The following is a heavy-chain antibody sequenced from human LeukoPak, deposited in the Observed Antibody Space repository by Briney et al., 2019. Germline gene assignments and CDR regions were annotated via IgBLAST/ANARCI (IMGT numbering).Heavy chain of an antibody. CDR1: GGSISSYY. CDR3: ARHGSVRSPLGP. V-gene: IGHV4-4*09. CDR2: IYATGST. J-gene: IGHJ5*02. Sequence: SETLSLTCTVSGGSISSYYWSWIRQPPGKGLEWIGYIYATGSTNYNPSLKSRVTISVDTSKNQSSLNLRSVTAADTAVYYCARHGSVRSPLGPWGQGTLVTVSS. D-gene: IGHD3-10*01.